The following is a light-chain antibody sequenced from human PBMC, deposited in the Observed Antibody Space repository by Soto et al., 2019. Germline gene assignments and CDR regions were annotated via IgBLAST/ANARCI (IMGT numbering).Light chain of an antibody. CDR1: QSVSSY. CDR3: QQRSNWPIT. J-gene: IGKJ5*01. V-gene: IGKV3-11*01. Sequence: EIVLTQSPATLSLSPGARAPLSCRASQSVSSYLAWYPQKPGQAPRLLIYDASNRATGIPARFGGSGSGTDFTLTISRLEPEDFAVYYCQQRSNWPITFGQGTRLEIK. CDR2: DAS.